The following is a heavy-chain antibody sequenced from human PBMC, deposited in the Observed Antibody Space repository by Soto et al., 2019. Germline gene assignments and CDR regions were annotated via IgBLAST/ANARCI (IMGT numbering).Heavy chain of an antibody. CDR2: INHSGST. CDR1: GGSFSGYY. J-gene: IGHJ6*02. V-gene: IGHV4-34*01. Sequence: SETLSLTCAVYGGSFSGYYWSWIRQPPGKGLEWIGEINHSGSTNYNPSLKSRVTISVDTSKNQFSLKLSSVTAADTAVYYCARGRYYDFWSGYLTYYYYYGMDVWGQGTTITVSS. D-gene: IGHD3-3*01. CDR3: ARGRYYDFWSGYLTYYYYYGMDV.